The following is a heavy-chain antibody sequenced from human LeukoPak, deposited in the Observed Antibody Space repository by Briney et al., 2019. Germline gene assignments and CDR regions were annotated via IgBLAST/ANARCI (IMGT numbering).Heavy chain of an antibody. Sequence: GGSLRLSCAASGFTFSSYWMGWVRQAPGKGLEWVANIKQDGSEKYYVDSVKGRFTISRDNAKNSLYLQMNSLRAEDTAVYYCARNQWLRPGANYYYGMDVWGQGTTVTVSS. CDR3: ARNQWLRPGANYYYGMDV. CDR1: GFTFSSYW. J-gene: IGHJ6*02. D-gene: IGHD6-19*01. V-gene: IGHV3-7*01. CDR2: IKQDGSEK.